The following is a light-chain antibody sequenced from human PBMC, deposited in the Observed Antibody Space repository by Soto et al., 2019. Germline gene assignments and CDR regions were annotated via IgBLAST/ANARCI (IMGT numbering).Light chain of an antibody. J-gene: IGKJ5*01. CDR3: QQYNTWPPIT. CDR1: QSVSSSY. CDR2: GAS. V-gene: IGKV3-15*01. Sequence: ELELTKSPGTLSLSPGERATLSCRAIQSVSSSYLAWYQQKPGQAPRLLIYGASTRATGLPARFSGSGSGTDFTLTISSLQSEDFAVYYCQQYNTWPPITFGQGTRLEI.